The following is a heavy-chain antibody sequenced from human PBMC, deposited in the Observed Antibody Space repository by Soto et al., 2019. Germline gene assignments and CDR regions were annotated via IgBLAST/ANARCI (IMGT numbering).Heavy chain of an antibody. V-gene: IGHV3-30-3*01. CDR2: ISYDGSNK. CDR3: ARGKYDYVWGSYRSKGMDV. CDR1: GFTFSSYA. D-gene: IGHD3-16*02. J-gene: IGHJ6*02. Sequence: QVQLVESGGGVVQPGRSLRLSCAASGFTFSSYAMHWVRQAPGKGLEWVAVISYDGSNKYYADSVKGRFTISRDNSKNXLCXQMNSLRAEDTAVYYCARGKYDYVWGSYRSKGMDVWGQGTTVTVSS.